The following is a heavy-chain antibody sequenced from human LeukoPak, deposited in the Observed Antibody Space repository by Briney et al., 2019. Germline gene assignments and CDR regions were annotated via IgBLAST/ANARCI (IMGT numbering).Heavy chain of an antibody. CDR2: IKQDGSDK. Sequence: GGSLRLSCAASGFTFTTYWMTWVRQVPGKGLEWVANIKQDGSDKYYMDSVKGRFTISRDNASNALYLQMNSLRDEDTAVYYCARVAAAVPDYWGQGTLVTVSS. V-gene: IGHV3-7*04. J-gene: IGHJ4*02. CDR3: ARVAAAVPDY. D-gene: IGHD6-13*01. CDR1: GFTFTTYW.